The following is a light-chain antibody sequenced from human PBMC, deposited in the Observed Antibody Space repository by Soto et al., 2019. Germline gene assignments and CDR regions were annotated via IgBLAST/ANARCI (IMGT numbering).Light chain of an antibody. V-gene: IGKV2-30*01. CDR2: KVS. CDR1: HSLVYSDGNTY. CDR3: MQGTHWPYT. Sequence: DVVMTQFPLSLPVTLGKPASISCRSSHSLVYSDGNTYLNWFHQRPGLSPRRLIYKVSNRDSGVPDRCSGSGAVTDFTLKISRVEAEDVGVYYCMQGTHWPYTFCQGTKLEIK. J-gene: IGKJ2*01.